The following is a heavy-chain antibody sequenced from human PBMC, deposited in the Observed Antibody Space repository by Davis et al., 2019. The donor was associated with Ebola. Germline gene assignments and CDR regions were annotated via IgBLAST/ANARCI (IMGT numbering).Heavy chain of an antibody. D-gene: IGHD7-27*01. V-gene: IGHV4-39*07. CDR2: IYHSGST. CDR1: GGSISSGDYY. J-gene: IGHJ4*02. Sequence: SETLSLTCTVSGGSISSGDYYWSWIRQPPGKGLEWIGEIYHSGSTNYNPSLKSRVTISVDKSKNQFSLKLSSVTAADTAVYYCASPTTGGWGQGTLVTVSS. CDR3: ASPTTGG.